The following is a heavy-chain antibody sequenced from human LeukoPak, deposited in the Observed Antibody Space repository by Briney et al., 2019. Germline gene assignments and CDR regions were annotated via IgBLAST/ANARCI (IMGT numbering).Heavy chain of an antibody. D-gene: IGHD4-17*01. CDR2: INPNSGGT. J-gene: IGHJ3*01. CDR3: ARDPNGDYFGAFDF. Sequence: ASVKVSCKASGYTFTGYYMYWVRQAPGQGLEWMGWINPNSGGTNYAQKFQGWVTMTRDTSISTAYMELSRLRSDDTAVYYCARDPNGDYFGAFDFWGQGTMVTVSS. V-gene: IGHV1-2*04. CDR1: GYTFTGYY.